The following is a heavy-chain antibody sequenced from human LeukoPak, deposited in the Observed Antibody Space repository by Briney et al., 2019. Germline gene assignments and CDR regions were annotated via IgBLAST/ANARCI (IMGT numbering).Heavy chain of an antibody. V-gene: IGHV3-7*01. CDR3: ARAQWTAFDYYYYMDV. J-gene: IGHJ6*03. D-gene: IGHD3/OR15-3a*01. CDR2: IKVDGSEK. Sequence: GGSLRLSCAVSGFTFSRYWMTWVRRAPGKGLEWVANIKVDGSEKYYVDAVKGRFTISRDNAKDSLYLQMNGLRAEDTAIYYCARAQWTAFDYYYYMDVWGKGTTVTVSS. CDR1: GFTFSRYW.